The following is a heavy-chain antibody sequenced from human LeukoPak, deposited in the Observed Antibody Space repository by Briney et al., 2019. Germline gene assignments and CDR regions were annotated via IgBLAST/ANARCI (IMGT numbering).Heavy chain of an antibody. V-gene: IGHV3-21*01. D-gene: IGHD3-3*01. CDR3: ARAQSYDFWSGYSLDY. CDR1: GFTFSSYE. CDR2: ISSSSSYI. Sequence: PGGSLRLSCAASGFTFSSYEMNWVRQAPGKGLEWVSSISSSSSYIYYADSVKGRFTISRDNAKNSLYLQMNSLRAEDTAVYYCARAQSYDFWSGYSLDYWGQGTLVTVSP. J-gene: IGHJ4*02.